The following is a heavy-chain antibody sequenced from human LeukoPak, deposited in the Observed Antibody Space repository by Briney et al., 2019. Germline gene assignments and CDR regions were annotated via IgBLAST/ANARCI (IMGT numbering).Heavy chain of an antibody. CDR3: ARVSGITMIVVVNSDAFDI. Sequence: SETLSLTCTVSGGSISSYYWSWIRQPPGKGLEWIGYIYYSGSTNYKPSLKSRVTISVDTSKNQFSLKLSSVTAADTAVYYCARVSGITMIVVVNSDAFDIWGQGTMVTVSS. CDR1: GGSISSYY. CDR2: IYYSGST. J-gene: IGHJ3*02. V-gene: IGHV4-59*12. D-gene: IGHD3-22*01.